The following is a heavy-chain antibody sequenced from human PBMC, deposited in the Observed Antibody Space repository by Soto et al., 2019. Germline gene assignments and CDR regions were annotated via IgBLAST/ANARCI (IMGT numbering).Heavy chain of an antibody. J-gene: IGHJ4*02. V-gene: IGHV3-30-3*01. Sequence: QVQLVESGGGVVQPGRSLRLSCAVSGSTISSYAMHWVRQAPGKGLEWVTFISYDGSNKYYADSVTGRFTISRDNSKNTVYLQMNSLRAEDMAVYYCARGDGHTYGTFFDYWGQGTLVTVSS. CDR2: ISYDGSNK. D-gene: IGHD5-18*01. CDR3: ARGDGHTYGTFFDY. CDR1: GSTISSYA.